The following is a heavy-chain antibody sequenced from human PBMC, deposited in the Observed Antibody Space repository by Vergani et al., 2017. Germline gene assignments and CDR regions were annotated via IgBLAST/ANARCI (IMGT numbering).Heavy chain of an antibody. CDR1: GYSISSGYY. CDR3: AGSSIAAAPQAFDY. J-gene: IGHJ4*02. CDR2: IYHSGST. D-gene: IGHD6-13*01. V-gene: IGHV4-38-2*02. Sequence: QVQLQESGPGLVKPSETLSLTCTVSGYSISSGYYWGWIRQPPGKGLEWIGSIYHSGSTYYNPSLKSRVTISVDTSKNQFSLKLSSVTAADTAMYYCAGSSIAAAPQAFDYWGQGTLVTVSS.